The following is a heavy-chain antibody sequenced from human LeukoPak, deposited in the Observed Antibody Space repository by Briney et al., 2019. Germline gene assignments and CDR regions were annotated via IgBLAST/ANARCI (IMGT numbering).Heavy chain of an antibody. J-gene: IGHJ6*03. Sequence: GASVKVSCKASGYTFTGYYMHWVRQAPGQGLEWMGWMNPNSGNTGYAQKFQGRVTITRNTSISTAYMELSSLRSEDTAVYYCARGYSSSSFSSYYYYYMDVWGKGTTVTVSS. CDR1: GYTFTGYY. CDR3: ARGYSSSSFSSYYYYYMDV. V-gene: IGHV1-8*03. D-gene: IGHD6-6*01. CDR2: MNPNSGNT.